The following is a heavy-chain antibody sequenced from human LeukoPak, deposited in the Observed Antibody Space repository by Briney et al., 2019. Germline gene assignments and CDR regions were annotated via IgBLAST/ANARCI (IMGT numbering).Heavy chain of an antibody. J-gene: IGHJ5*02. CDR2: IYSGGTT. CDR1: GFTVSSNH. D-gene: IGHD1-14*01. CDR3: ARDITPTTNWFDP. V-gene: IGHV3-53*01. Sequence: PGGSLRLSCAASGFTVSSNHMSWVRQAPGKGLEWVSLIYSGGTTYYADSVKGRFTISRDNSKNTLYLQMNSLRAEDTAVYYCARDITPTTNWFDPWGQGTLVTVSS.